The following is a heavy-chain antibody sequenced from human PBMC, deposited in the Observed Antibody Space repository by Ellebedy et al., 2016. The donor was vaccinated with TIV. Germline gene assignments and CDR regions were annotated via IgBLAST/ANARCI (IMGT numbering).Heavy chain of an antibody. CDR3: ARAPYSGSPCQDY. D-gene: IGHD1-26*01. Sequence: GESLKISXTGSGFTFGDFAANWFRQAPGKGLEWVGFIRSKPHGGTTQYAASVEGRFTVSRDNAKNTLYLQMNSLRPEDTAVYYCARAPYSGSPCQDYWGQGILVTVSS. V-gene: IGHV3-49*03. CDR1: GFTFGDFA. J-gene: IGHJ4*02. CDR2: IRSKPHGGTT.